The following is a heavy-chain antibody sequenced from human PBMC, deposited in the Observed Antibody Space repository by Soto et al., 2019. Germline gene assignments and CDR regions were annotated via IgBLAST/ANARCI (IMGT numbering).Heavy chain of an antibody. J-gene: IGHJ5*02. V-gene: IGHV3-23*01. D-gene: IGHD6-19*01. CDR3: AKDNLAPYSKGWAIRFDP. Sequence: DVHLLESGGGLVQPGGSLRLSCAASGFTFSSYAMGWVRQAPGEGLEWVSSIGGSGSYTYYADSVKGRFTISRDNFKSTLYLQMNSLIAEDTAVYYCAKDNLAPYSKGWAIRFDPWGQGTLVTVSS. CDR1: GFTFSSYA. CDR2: IGGSGSYT.